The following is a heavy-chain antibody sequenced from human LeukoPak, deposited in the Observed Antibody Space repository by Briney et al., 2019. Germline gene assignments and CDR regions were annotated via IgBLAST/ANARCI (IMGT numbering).Heavy chain of an antibody. Sequence: SETLSLTCTVSGGSISSGGYYWSWIRQHPGKGLEWVGYIYYSGSPYYNPSLNSRVTISLDTPKNQFSLKLSSVTAADTAVYYCARWDDFYHYSLDVWGQGTTVTVSS. CDR1: GGSISSGGYY. J-gene: IGHJ6*02. V-gene: IGHV4-31*03. D-gene: IGHD1-26*01. CDR3: ARWDDFYHYSLDV. CDR2: IYYSGSP.